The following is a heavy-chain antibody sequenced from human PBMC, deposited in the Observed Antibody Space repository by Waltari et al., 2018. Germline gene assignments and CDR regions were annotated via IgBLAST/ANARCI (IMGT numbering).Heavy chain of an antibody. CDR3: ATEGLIYTSLDIYDF. CDR2: IKTKAEGETT. Sequence: EVQLVESGGGLVKSGGSLRLSCAASGFIFKDAWMSWVRQAPGKGLEWVGRIKTKAEGETTDYAGPVKGRFTISRDDAANNLFLQMNSLKIDDTAVYYCATEGLIYTSLDIYDFWGQGSLVAVSS. CDR1: GFIFKDAW. J-gene: IGHJ4*02. D-gene: IGHD2-2*03. V-gene: IGHV3-15*01.